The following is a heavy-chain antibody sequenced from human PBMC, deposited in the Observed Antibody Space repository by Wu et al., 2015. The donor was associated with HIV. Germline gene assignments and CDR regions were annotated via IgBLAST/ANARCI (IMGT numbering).Heavy chain of an antibody. Sequence: QVQLVQSGAEVKKPGASVKVSCKASGYTFTSYYMHWVRQAPGQGLEWMGIINPSGGSTSYAQKFQGRVTMTRDTSTSTVYMELSSLRSEDTAVYYCARGDFITMVRGVISNWFDPWGQGTLVTVSS. V-gene: IGHV1-46*01. CDR2: INPSGGST. CDR1: GYTFTSYY. J-gene: IGHJ5*02. CDR3: ARGDFITMVRGVISNWFDP. D-gene: IGHD3-10*01.